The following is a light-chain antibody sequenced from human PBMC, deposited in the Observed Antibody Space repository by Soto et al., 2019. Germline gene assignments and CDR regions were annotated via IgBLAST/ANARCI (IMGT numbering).Light chain of an antibody. V-gene: IGKV3-15*01. CDR2: GAS. Sequence: EIVMTQSPATLSVSPGERATLSCRASRSVSSNLAWYQQKPGQAPRLLIYGASTMATGIPARFSGSGSGTEFTLTISSLQSEDFAVYYCQQYNNWPRGRFTFGPGTKVDIK. J-gene: IGKJ3*01. CDR1: RSVSSN. CDR3: QQYNNWPRGRFT.